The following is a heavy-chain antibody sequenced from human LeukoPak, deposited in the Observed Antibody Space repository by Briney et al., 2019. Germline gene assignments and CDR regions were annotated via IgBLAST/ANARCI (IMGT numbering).Heavy chain of an antibody. CDR2: ISYDGNNK. D-gene: IGHD5-18*01. CDR3: ARGXPYSYTYGXFDI. CDR1: GFTFSGYA. Sequence: PGGSLRLSCIASGFTFSGYALHWVRQAPGKGLEWVAFISYDGNNKYYADSVKGRFTISRDHSKNTLYLQMSSLRGEDTAVYYCARGXPYSYTYGXFDIWGQGTMVTVSS. V-gene: IGHV3-30-3*01. J-gene: IGHJ3*02.